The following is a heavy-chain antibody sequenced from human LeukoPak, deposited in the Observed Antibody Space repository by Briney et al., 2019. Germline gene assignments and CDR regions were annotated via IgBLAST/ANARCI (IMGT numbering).Heavy chain of an antibody. CDR3: AREGVIVVVPAARPSHWYFDL. J-gene: IGHJ2*01. CDR2: IIPIFGTA. D-gene: IGHD2-2*01. Sequence: SVKVSCKASGGTFSSYAISWVRQAPGQGLEWMGGIIPIFGTANYAQKFQGRVTITTDESTSTAYMELSSLRSEDTAVYYCAREGVIVVVPAARPSHWYFDLWGRGTLVTVSS. CDR1: GGTFSSYA. V-gene: IGHV1-69*05.